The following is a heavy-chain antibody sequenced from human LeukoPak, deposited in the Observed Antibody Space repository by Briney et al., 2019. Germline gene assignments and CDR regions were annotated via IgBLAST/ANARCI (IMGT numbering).Heavy chain of an antibody. J-gene: IGHJ3*02. CDR1: GFTFDDCA. V-gene: IGHV3-9*01. CDR2: ISWNSGSI. CDR3: AKASLPHMVVTAPNAFDI. D-gene: IGHD2-21*02. Sequence: GGSLRLSCAASGFTFDDCAMHWVRQAPGKGLEWVSGISWNSGSIGYADSVKGRFTISRDNAKNSLYLQMNSLRAEDTALYYCAKASLPHMVVTAPNAFDIWGQGTMVTVSS.